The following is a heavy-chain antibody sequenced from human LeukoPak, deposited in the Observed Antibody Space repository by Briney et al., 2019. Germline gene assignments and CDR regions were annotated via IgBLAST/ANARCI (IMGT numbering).Heavy chain of an antibody. CDR3: AKDWGKDCRFPFCYPYFDY. Sequence: QPGGSLRLSCAASGFTFNSYAMGWVRQAPGKGLEWVSVMSGTGDGTYYADSVKGRFTISRDNSKNTLYLQMSSLRAEDTAVYYCAKDWGKDCRFPFCYPYFDYWGQGTLVTVSS. V-gene: IGHV3-23*01. CDR2: MSGTGDGT. D-gene: IGHD2-2*01. J-gene: IGHJ4*02. CDR1: GFTFNSYA.